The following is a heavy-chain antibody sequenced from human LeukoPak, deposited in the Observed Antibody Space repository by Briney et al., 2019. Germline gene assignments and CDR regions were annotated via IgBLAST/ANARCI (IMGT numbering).Heavy chain of an antibody. J-gene: IGHJ5*02. CDR2: IYYSGST. CDR1: GGSISSGDYY. CDR3: ARGLVTDGFDP. V-gene: IGHV4-30-4*01. Sequence: SEALSLTCTVSGGSISSGDYYWSWIRQPPGTGLEWIGYIYYSGSTYYNPSLKSRVTISVDTSKNQLSLKLSSVTAADTAVYYCARGLVTDGFDPWGQGTLVTVSS. D-gene: IGHD2-21*02.